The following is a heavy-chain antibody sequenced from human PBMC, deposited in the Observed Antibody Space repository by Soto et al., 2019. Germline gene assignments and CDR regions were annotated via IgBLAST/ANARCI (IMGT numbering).Heavy chain of an antibody. V-gene: IGHV4-39*01. D-gene: IGHD2-2*01. CDR1: GGSISSSSYY. CDR3: ARHARYCSSTSCYYFDY. CDR2: IYYSGST. J-gene: IGHJ4*02. Sequence: PSETLSLTCTVSGGSISSSSYYWGWIRQPPGKGLEWIGSIYYSGSTYYNPSLKSRVTISVDTSKNQLSLKLSSVTAADTAVYYCARHARYCSSTSCYYFDYWGQGTLVTVSS.